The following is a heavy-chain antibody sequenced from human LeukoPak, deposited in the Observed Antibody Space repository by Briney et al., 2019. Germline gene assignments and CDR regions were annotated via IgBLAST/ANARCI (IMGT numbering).Heavy chain of an antibody. CDR2: TYSGGST. Sequence: GGSLRLSCEASGFTFSSYGMSWVRQAPGKGLEWVSVTYSGGSTYYADSVKGRFTISRDNSKNTLYLQMNSLRAEDTAVYYCARVLSGRGSLYSYYYYMDVWGKGTTVTIFS. CDR3: ARVLSGRGSLYSYYYYMDV. V-gene: IGHV3-53*01. J-gene: IGHJ6*03. D-gene: IGHD3-10*01. CDR1: GFTFSSYG.